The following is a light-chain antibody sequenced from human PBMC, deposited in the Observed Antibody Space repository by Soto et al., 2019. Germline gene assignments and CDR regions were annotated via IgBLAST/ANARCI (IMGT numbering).Light chain of an antibody. CDR2: EVS. J-gene: IGLJ1*01. CDR1: SSDVGGYNY. Sequence: QSVLTQPPSASGSPGQSVTISCTGTSSDVGGYNYVSWYQQHPGKAPKLMIYEVSKRPSGVPDRFSGSKSGNTASLTVSGLQAEDEADYYCSSYECSNNLGVFGTGTKVTVL. V-gene: IGLV2-8*01. CDR3: SSYECSNNLGV.